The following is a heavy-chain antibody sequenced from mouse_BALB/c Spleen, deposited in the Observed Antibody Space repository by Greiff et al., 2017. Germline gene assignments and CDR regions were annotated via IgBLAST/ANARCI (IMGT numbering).Heavy chain of an antibody. CDR2: ISSGSSTI. CDR1: GFTFSSFG. CDR3: ARDPPHGAMDY. Sequence: EVKLMDSGGGLVQPGGSRKLSCAASGFTFSSFGMHWVRQAPEKGLEWVAYISSGSSTIYYADTVKGRFTISRDNPKNTLFLQMTSLRSEDTAMYYCARDPPHGAMDYWGQGTSVTVSS. V-gene: IGHV5-17*02. J-gene: IGHJ4*01.